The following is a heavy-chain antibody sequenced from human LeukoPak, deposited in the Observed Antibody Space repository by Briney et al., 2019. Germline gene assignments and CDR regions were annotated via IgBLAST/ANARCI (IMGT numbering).Heavy chain of an antibody. Sequence: ASETLSLTCAVSGGSISSSNWWSWVRQPPGKGLEWIGEIYHSGSTNYNPSLKSRVTISVDKSKNQFSLKLSSVTAADTAVYYCGAAGGVIGQIDYWGQGTLVTVSS. J-gene: IGHJ4*02. V-gene: IGHV4-4*02. D-gene: IGHD3-16*02. CDR3: GAAGGVIGQIDY. CDR2: IYHSGST. CDR1: GGSISSSNW.